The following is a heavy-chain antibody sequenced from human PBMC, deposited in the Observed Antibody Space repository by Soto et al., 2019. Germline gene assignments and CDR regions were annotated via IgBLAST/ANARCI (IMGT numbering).Heavy chain of an antibody. CDR1: GFTFSSYA. CDR3: AREDYGGNSDAFDI. V-gene: IGHV3-30-3*01. CDR2: ISYDGSNK. J-gene: IGHJ3*02. Sequence: QVQLVESGGGVVQPGRSLRLSCAASGFTFSSYAMHWVRQAPGKGLEWVAVISYDGSNKYYADSVKGRFTISRDNSKNTLYLQMNSLRAEDTAVYYCAREDYGGNSDAFDIWGQGTTVTVSS. D-gene: IGHD4-17*01.